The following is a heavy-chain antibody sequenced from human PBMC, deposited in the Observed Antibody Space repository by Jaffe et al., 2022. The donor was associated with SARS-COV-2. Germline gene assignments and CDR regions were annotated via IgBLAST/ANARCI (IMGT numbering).Heavy chain of an antibody. D-gene: IGHD2-8*02. Sequence: QVQLQQSGPGLVKPSQTLSLTCAISGDSVSSNSATWNWIRQSPSRGLEWLARTYYRSRWYNDYAVSLRGRITNNPDTSKNQFSLQLRSVTPEDTAVYYCAGASTGAGYLDSWGQGTLVTVSS. J-gene: IGHJ4*02. CDR2: TYYRSRWYN. V-gene: IGHV6-1*01. CDR1: GDSVSSNSAT. CDR3: AGASTGAGYLDS.